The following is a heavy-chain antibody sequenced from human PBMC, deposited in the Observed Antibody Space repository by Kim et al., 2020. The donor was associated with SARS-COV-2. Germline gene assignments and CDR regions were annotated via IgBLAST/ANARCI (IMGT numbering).Heavy chain of an antibody. CDR3: TRPYGDYPAG. CDR2: IRSKAHSYAT. D-gene: IGHD4-17*01. Sequence: GGSLRLSCAASGLIFSGSAMHWVRQASGKGLEWVGRIRSKAHSYATEYAAPVKGRFTIARDDSKNTAYLQMNSLKNEDTAVYYCTRPYGDYPAGWGQGTLVTVSS. V-gene: IGHV3-73*01. J-gene: IGHJ4*02. CDR1: GLIFSGSA.